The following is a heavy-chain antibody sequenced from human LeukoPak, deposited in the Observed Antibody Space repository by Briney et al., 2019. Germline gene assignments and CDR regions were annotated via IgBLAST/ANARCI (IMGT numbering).Heavy chain of an antibody. D-gene: IGHD3-9*01. J-gene: IGHJ4*02. CDR3: ARDGVLRHFDWLYYFDY. Sequence: AGGSLRLSCAASGFTFDDYAMHWVRQAPGKGLEWVSGISWNSGSIGYADSVKGRFTISRDNAKNSLYLQMNSLRAEDTAVYYCARDGVLRHFDWLYYFDYWGQGTLVTVSS. CDR2: ISWNSGSI. CDR1: GFTFDDYA. V-gene: IGHV3-9*01.